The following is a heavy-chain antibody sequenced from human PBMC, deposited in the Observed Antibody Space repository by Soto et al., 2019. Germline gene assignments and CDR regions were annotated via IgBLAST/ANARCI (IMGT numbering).Heavy chain of an antibody. J-gene: IGHJ5*02. D-gene: IGHD5-12*01. CDR1: GGSISSYY. CDR2: IYYSGST. CDR3: ARDYYSGYDSNWFDP. V-gene: IGHV4-59*01. Sequence: PSETLSLTCTVSGGSISSYYWSWIRQPPGKGLEWIGYIYYSGSTNYNPSLKSRVTISVDTSKNQFSLKLSSVTAADTAVYYCARDYYSGYDSNWFDPWGQGTLVTVSS.